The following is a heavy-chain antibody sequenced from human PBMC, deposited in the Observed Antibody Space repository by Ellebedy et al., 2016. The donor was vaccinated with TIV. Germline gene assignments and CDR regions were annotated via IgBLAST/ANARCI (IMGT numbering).Heavy chain of an antibody. CDR3: ARVERQRDAFDI. J-gene: IGHJ3*02. V-gene: IGHV3-21*01. D-gene: IGHD1-1*01. CDR1: GFTFNNST. CDR2: MSSSGRYI. Sequence: GESLKISCAASGFTFNNSTLNWVRQAPGTGLEWVASMSSSGRYIYYADSMKGRFTISRDNAKNSLYLHINRLRADDTAVYYCARVERQRDAFDIWGQGTMVTVSS.